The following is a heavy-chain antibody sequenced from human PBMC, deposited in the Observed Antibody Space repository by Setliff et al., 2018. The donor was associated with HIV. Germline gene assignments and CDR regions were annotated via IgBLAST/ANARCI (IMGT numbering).Heavy chain of an antibody. D-gene: IGHD4-17*01. J-gene: IGHJ6*03. CDR3: AREVPHGGEYSLTTYYMDV. CDR1: GGSISSGGYY. CDR2: IYYSGST. V-gene: IGHV4-31*03. Sequence: KPSETLSLTCTVSGGSISSGGYYWSWIRQHPGKGLEWIGYIYYSGSTYYNPSLKSRVTISVDTSKNQFSLKLSSVTAADTAVYYCAREVPHGGEYSLTTYYMDVWGRGTTVTVSS.